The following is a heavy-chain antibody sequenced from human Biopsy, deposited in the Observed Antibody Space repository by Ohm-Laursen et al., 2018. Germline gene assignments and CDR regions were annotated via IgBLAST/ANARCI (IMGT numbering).Heavy chain of an antibody. CDR2: IYGGGSPV. J-gene: IGHJ3*01. CDR3: ARLNSGTYDASDL. Sequence: SLRLSCVASGFAFNLYEMNWVRQAPGKGMEWTSYIYGGGSPVSYADSVKGRFTISRDNAQNSLYLHMNSLRAEDTAVYYCARLNSGTYDASDLWGQGTMVIVSS. CDR1: GFAFNLYE. D-gene: IGHD1-26*01. V-gene: IGHV3-48*03.